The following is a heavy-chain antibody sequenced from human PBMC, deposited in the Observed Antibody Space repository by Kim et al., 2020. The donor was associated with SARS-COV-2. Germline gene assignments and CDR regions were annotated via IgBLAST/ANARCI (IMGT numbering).Heavy chain of an antibody. CDR3: ARGSSSWYQLHDY. CDR2: IIPILGIA. V-gene: IGHV1-69*02. J-gene: IGHJ4*02. CDR1: GGTFSSYT. Sequence: SVKVSCKASGGTFSSYTISWVRQAPGQGLEWMGRIIPILGIANYAQKFQGRVTITADKSTSTAYMELSSLRSEDTAVYYCARGSSSWYQLHDYWGQGTLVTVSS. D-gene: IGHD6-13*01.